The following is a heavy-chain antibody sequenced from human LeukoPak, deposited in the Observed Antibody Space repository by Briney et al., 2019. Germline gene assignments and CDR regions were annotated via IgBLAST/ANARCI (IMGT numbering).Heavy chain of an antibody. Sequence: SGPTLVNPTQTLTLTCTFSGFSLSTSGMCVSWIRQPPGKALEWLARIDWDDDKYYSTSLKTRLTISKDTSKNQVVLTMTNMDPVDTATYYCARSRGGPYYYDSSGNLFDYWGQGTLVTVSS. CDR3: ARSRGGPYYYDSSGNLFDY. D-gene: IGHD3-22*01. CDR2: IDWDDDK. V-gene: IGHV2-70*11. CDR1: GFSLSTSGMC. J-gene: IGHJ4*02.